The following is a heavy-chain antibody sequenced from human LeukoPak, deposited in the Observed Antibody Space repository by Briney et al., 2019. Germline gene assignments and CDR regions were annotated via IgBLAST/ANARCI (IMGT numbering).Heavy chain of an antibody. D-gene: IGHD4-17*01. CDR1: GFTFSSYS. V-gene: IGHV3-21*01. J-gene: IGHJ4*02. CDR2: ISSSSSYI. Sequence: GGSLRLSCAASGFTFSSYSMNWVRQAPGKGLEWVSSISSSSSYIYYADSVKDRFTISRDNAKNSLYLQMNSLRAEDTAVYYCARWDYGDQFFDYWGQGTLVTVSS. CDR3: ARWDYGDQFFDY.